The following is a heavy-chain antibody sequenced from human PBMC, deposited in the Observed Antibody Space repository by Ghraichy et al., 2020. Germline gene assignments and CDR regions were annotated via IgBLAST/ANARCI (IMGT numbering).Heavy chain of an antibody. D-gene: IGHD3-22*01. Sequence: GGSLRLSCAASGFTFSSYAMSWVRQAPGKGLEWVSAISGSGGSTYYADSVKGRFTISRDNSKNTLYLQMNSLRAEVTAVYYCAKVLGADYYDSSGLADAFDIWGQGTMVTVSS. CDR1: GFTFSSYA. V-gene: IGHV3-23*01. CDR3: AKVLGADYYDSSGLADAFDI. J-gene: IGHJ3*02. CDR2: ISGSGGST.